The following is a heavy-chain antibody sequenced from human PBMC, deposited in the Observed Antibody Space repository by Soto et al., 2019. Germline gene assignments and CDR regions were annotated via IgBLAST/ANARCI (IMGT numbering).Heavy chain of an antibody. CDR2: ISSDGSNK. V-gene: IGHV3-30*18. D-gene: IGHD6-13*01. CDR3: AKGYSSSWLGYFDY. Sequence: QVQLVESGGGVVQPGRSLRLSCAASEFTFSNYGIHWVRQAPGKGLEWVAVISSDGSNKYFADSVKGRFSISRDNSRNTLYLQMNSLRAEDSAVYYCAKGYSSSWLGYFDYWGQGALVTVSS. J-gene: IGHJ4*02. CDR1: EFTFSNYG.